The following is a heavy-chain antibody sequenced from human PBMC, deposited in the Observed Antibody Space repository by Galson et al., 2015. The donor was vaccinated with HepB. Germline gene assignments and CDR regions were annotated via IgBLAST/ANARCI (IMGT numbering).Heavy chain of an antibody. J-gene: IGHJ4*02. CDR1: GFTFITYA. V-gene: IGHV3-23*01. CDR2: ISGSGGST. CDR3: AKDYDGSGSYYSPSDY. Sequence: SLRLSCAASGFTFITYAMRWVRQAPGKGLEWVSDISGSGGSTYYADSVKGRFTISRDNSKNTLFLQMNSLRAEDTALYYCAKDYDGSGSYYSPSDYWGQGTLVSVSS. D-gene: IGHD3-10*01.